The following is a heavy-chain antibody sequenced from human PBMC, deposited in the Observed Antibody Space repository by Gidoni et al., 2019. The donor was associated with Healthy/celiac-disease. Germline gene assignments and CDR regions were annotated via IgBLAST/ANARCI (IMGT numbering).Heavy chain of an antibody. CDR2: INHSGST. CDR1: GGSFRGYY. Sequence: QVQLQQWGAGLLKPSETLSPTCAVYGGSFRGYYWSWIRHPPGKGLEWIGEINHSGSTNYNPSLKSRVTISVDTSKNQFSLKLSSVTAADTAVYYCARMRGYEGWGQGTLVTVSS. CDR3: ARMRGYEG. J-gene: IGHJ4*02. D-gene: IGHD5-12*01. V-gene: IGHV4-34*01.